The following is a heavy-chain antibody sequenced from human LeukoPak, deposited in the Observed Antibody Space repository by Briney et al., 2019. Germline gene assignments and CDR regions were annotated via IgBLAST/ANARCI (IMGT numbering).Heavy chain of an antibody. J-gene: IGHJ4*02. V-gene: IGHV4-59*02. Sequence: PSATLSLTCSVSGASVSSLHWNWIRQPPGKGLEWIGNIYSPGTTKYNPSLKSRVTLSLDTSKNQFSLRLTSVTAADTAVYFCTKGYYEPFDSWGQGILVTVSS. CDR1: GASVSSLH. D-gene: IGHD3-16*01. CDR3: TKGYYEPFDS. CDR2: IYSPGTT.